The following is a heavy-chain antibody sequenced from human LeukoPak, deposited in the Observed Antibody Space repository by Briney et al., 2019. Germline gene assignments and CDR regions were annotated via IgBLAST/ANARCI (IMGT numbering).Heavy chain of an antibody. CDR1: GYSISSGYY. Sequence: PSETLSLTCAVSGYSISSGYYWGWIRQPPGKGLEWIGTIYHSGSTYYNPSLKSRVTISVDTSKNQFSLKLSSVTAADTAVYYCAGGREEWFVYWGQGTLVTVSS. V-gene: IGHV4-38-2*01. J-gene: IGHJ4*02. CDR3: AGGREEWFVY. CDR2: IYHSGST. D-gene: IGHD3-3*01.